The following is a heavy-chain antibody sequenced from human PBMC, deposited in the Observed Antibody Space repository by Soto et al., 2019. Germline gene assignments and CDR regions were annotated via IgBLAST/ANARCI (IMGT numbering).Heavy chain of an antibody. D-gene: IGHD2-2*01. CDR3: AIGFCGSSCYYFEN. Sequence: QVQLVQSGTEVKEPGASVKVSCKASGYTFTSYSIHWVRPAPGQGLEWMGIISPSDDRTNYAQKFQGRVTMTRDTPTSTVYMELSSLSFDDTAVYHCAIGFCGSSCYYFENCGQGTLIVVSS. J-gene: IGHJ4*02. V-gene: IGHV1-46*01. CDR2: ISPSDDRT. CDR1: GYTFTSYS.